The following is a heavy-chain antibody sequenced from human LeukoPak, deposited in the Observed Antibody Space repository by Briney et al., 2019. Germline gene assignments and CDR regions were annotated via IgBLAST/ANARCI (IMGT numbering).Heavy chain of an antibody. CDR3: ARDHHCSSATCPSDY. V-gene: IGHV3-20*01. D-gene: IGHD2-2*01. CDR1: GFTFDDYG. J-gene: IGHJ4*02. CDR2: ITWNGGST. Sequence: GGSLRLSCAASGFTFDDYGMSWVRQAPGKGLEWVSGITWNGGSTGYADSVKGRFTISRDNAKNSQYLQMNSLRAEDTALYHCARDHHCSSATCPSDYWGQGTLVTVSS.